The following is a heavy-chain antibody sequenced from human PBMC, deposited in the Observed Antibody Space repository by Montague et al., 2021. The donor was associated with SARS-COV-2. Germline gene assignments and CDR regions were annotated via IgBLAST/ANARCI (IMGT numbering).Heavy chain of an antibody. CDR2: IYYSGST. Sequence: SETLSLTCSVSGDSISNYSWSWIRQSPGKGLEWIGYIYYSGSTNYNPSLTSRVTISVGTSKNQVSLKLTSVTAADTAVYYCARHLRVTTVTSHMYHYAMDVWGQGTTVTVSS. CDR1: GDSISNYS. CDR3: ARHLRVTTVTSHMYHYAMDV. V-gene: IGHV4-59*08. J-gene: IGHJ6*02. D-gene: IGHD4-11*01.